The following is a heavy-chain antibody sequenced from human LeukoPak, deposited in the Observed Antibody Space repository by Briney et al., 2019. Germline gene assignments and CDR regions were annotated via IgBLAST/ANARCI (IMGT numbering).Heavy chain of an antibody. D-gene: IGHD6-13*01. Sequence: SETLSLTCTVSGGSISSYYWSWIRQPPGKGLEWIGYIYYSGSTNYNPSLKSRVTISVDTSKNQFSLKLSSATAADTAVYYCASSIAAAGSQYWGQGTLVTVSS. CDR3: ASSIAAAGSQY. V-gene: IGHV4-59*08. CDR1: GGSISSYY. CDR2: IYYSGST. J-gene: IGHJ4*02.